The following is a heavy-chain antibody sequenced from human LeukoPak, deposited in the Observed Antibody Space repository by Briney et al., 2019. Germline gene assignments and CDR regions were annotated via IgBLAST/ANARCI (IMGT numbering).Heavy chain of an antibody. CDR3: VRGENDSSGSYYYFDY. J-gene: IGHJ4*02. Sequence: GGSLTLSCAASGFTFSNCYMSWIRQAPGKGPEWVSFINSRSNVIHYADSVKGRFTISRDNSKNALYLQMSSLGDEDTAVYYCVRGENDSSGSYYYFDYWGQGTLATVSS. CDR1: GFTFSNCY. D-gene: IGHD1-26*01. V-gene: IGHV3-11*06. CDR2: INSRSNVI.